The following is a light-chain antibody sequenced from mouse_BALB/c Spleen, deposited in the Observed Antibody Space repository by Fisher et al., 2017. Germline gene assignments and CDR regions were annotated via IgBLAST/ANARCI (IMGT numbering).Light chain of an antibody. Sequence: IVITQSPAIMSASPGEKVTMTCSASSSVSYMYWYQQKPGSSPRLLIYDTSNLASGVPVRFSGSGSGTSYSLTISSMEAEDAATYYCHQYHRSPLTFGAGTKLELK. CDR3: HQYHRSPLT. CDR1: SSVSY. J-gene: IGKJ5*01. V-gene: IGKV4-55*01. CDR2: DTS.